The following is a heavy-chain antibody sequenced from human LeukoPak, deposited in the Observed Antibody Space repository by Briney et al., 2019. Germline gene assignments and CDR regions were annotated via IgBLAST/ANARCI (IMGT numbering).Heavy chain of an antibody. CDR1: GFTVSNYD. V-gene: IGHV3-13*04. J-gene: IGHJ3*02. D-gene: IGHD3-10*01. Sequence: GGSLRLSCAASGFTVSNYDLHWVRQGTGKGLEWVSGISTAGDPYYPGSVKGRFTISRENAKKSLYLQMNSLRDGDTAVYYCARGIRAGVWAFDIWGQGTMVTVAP. CDR2: ISTAGDP. CDR3: ARGIRAGVWAFDI.